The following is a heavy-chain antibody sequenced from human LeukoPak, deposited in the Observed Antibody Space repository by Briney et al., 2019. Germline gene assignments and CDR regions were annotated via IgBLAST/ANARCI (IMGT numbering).Heavy chain of an antibody. CDR2: IYYSGST. CDR3: ARDRIGAVLGWDD. V-gene: IGHV4-59*01. CDR1: GGSITSYF. D-gene: IGHD3/OR15-3a*01. J-gene: IGHJ4*02. Sequence: SETLSLTCTDSGGSITSYFWRWIRQPPGKRLEWIGYIYYSGSTNYNPSLKSRVTISVDTSKNQFSLKMSSVTAADTAVYYCARDRIGAVLGWDDCGQRTLVTVSS.